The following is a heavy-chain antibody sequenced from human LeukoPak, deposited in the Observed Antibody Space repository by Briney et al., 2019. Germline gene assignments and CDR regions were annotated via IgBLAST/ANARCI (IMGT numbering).Heavy chain of an antibody. CDR2: THPSGNT. CDR1: ACSNNSYY. Sequence: QPSETLSLTCTVSACSNNSYYWSWIRQPPGKGLEWIGYTHPSGNTNYSPSLKSRVTISIDTSRNQFSLKLSSVTAADTAVYFCSRKAPKEGWFDPWGQGTLVTVSS. CDR3: SRKAPKEGWFDP. V-gene: IGHV4-4*09. J-gene: IGHJ5*02.